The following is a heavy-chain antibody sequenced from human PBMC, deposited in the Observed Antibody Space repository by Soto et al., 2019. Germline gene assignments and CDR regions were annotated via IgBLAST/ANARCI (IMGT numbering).Heavy chain of an antibody. CDR3: AKGSRGELSFIDY. CDR2: ILYDGSNE. CDR1: GFTFSNYA. Sequence: PVGSLRLSCTVSGFTFSNYAMHWVRQAPGKGLEWVTVILYDGSNEYYADSVKGRFTISRDNSKNTLYLQMNSLRAEDTAVYYCAKGSRGELSFIDYWGQGTLVTVSS. J-gene: IGHJ4*02. V-gene: IGHV3-30*18. D-gene: IGHD3-16*02.